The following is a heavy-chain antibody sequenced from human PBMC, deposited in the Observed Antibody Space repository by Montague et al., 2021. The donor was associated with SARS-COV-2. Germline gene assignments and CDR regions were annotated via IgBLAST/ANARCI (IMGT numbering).Heavy chain of an antibody. CDR2: ISYDGSNK. D-gene: IGHD6-19*01. CDR3: VRASLIKARIALPGTTVY. Sequence: SLRLSCAASGFTFNNYAMHWVRQAPGKGLEWVAIISYDGSNKYYADSVKGRFAISRDNSKNTLYLQMNSLRAEDTAVYYCVRASLIKARIALPGTTVYWGQGTLVTISS. CDR1: GFTFNNYA. V-gene: IGHV3-30*09. J-gene: IGHJ4*02.